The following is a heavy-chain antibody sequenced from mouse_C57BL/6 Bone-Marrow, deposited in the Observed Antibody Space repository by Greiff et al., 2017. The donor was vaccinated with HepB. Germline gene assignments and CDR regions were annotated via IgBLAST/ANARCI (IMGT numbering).Heavy chain of an antibody. CDR1: GFNIKDDY. V-gene: IGHV14-4*01. Sequence: EVQLQQSGAELVRPGASVKLSCTASGFNIKDDYMHWVKQRPEQGLEWIGWIDPENGDTEYASKFQGKATITADTSSNTAYLQLSSLTSEDTAVYYCTTRIYVAWFACWGQGTLVTVSA. D-gene: IGHD1-1*01. CDR2: IDPENGDT. J-gene: IGHJ3*01. CDR3: TTRIYVAWFAC.